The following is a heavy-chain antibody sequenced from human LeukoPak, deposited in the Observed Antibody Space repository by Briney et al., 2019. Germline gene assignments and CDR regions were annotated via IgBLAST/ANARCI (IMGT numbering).Heavy chain of an antibody. CDR1: GFTFSDYT. D-gene: IGHD6-6*01. Sequence: GGSLRLSCAASGFTFSDYTMNWVRQAPGKGLEWVSSISSSSSFIYHADSVKGRFTISRDNAKNSLYLQMNSLRAEDTAVYYCARDRGKQLVGGFDYWGQGTLVTVSS. CDR3: ARDRGKQLVGGFDY. J-gene: IGHJ4*02. V-gene: IGHV3-21*01. CDR2: ISSSSSFI.